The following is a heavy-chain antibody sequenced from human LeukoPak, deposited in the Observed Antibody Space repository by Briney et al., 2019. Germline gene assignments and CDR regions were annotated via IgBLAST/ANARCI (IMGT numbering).Heavy chain of an antibody. Sequence: SETLSLTCAVYGGSFSGYYWSWIRQPPGKGLEWIGEINHSGSTNYNPSLKSRGTISVDTSKNQFSLKLSSVTAADTAVYYCATGSGRQWLEYWGQGTLVTVSS. J-gene: IGHJ4*02. D-gene: IGHD6-19*01. CDR2: INHSGST. V-gene: IGHV4-34*01. CDR3: ATGSGRQWLEY. CDR1: GGSFSGYY.